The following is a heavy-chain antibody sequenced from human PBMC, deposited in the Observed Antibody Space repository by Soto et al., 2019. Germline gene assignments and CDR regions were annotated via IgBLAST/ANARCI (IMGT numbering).Heavy chain of an antibody. Sequence: QVPLVQSGAEVKKPGSSVKVSCKASGGTFSSYAISWVRQAPGQGLEWMGGIIPIFGTANYAQKFQGRVTITADESTSTAYMELSSLRSEDTAVYYCARGDSYGYRVPNWFDPWGQGTLVTVSS. CDR3: ARGDSYGYRVPNWFDP. V-gene: IGHV1-69*01. D-gene: IGHD5-18*01. J-gene: IGHJ5*02. CDR2: IIPIFGTA. CDR1: GGTFSSYA.